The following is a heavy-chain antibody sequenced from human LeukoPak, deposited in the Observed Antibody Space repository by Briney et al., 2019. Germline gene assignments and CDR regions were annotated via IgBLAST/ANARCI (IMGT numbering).Heavy chain of an antibody. CDR3: ARAGAPAQIDY. Sequence: SETLSLTCTVSGGSISSGGYSWSWIRQPPEKDLEWIGYIYHSGNTYYNPSLKSRVTISVDRSKNQFSLKLTSVTAADTAVYYCARAGAPAQIDYWGQGTLVTVSS. D-gene: IGHD1-26*01. CDR1: GGSISSGGYS. V-gene: IGHV4-30-2*01. J-gene: IGHJ4*02. CDR2: IYHSGNT.